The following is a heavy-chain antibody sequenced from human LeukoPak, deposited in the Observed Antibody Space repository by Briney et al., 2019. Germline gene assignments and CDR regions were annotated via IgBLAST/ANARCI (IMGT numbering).Heavy chain of an antibody. CDR2: IIPILGIA. D-gene: IGHD6-13*01. V-gene: IGHV1-69*04. CDR1: GGTFSSYA. CDR3: ARAGYSSSWPYFDY. Sequence: GASVKVSCKASGGTFSSYAISWVRQAPGQGLEWMGRIIPILGIANYAQKFQGRVTITADKSTSTAYMEPSSLRSEDTAVYYCARAGYSSSWPYFDYWGQGTLVTVSS. J-gene: IGHJ4*02.